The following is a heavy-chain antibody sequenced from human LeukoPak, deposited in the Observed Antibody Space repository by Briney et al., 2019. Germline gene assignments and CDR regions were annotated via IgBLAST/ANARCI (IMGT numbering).Heavy chain of an antibody. V-gene: IGHV4-61*02. Sequence: SETLSLTCSVSGGSINSDSDYWSWIRQPAGKGLQWIGRIFASGTANYNPSLKGRVTLSVDTSRNQFSLNLSSVTAADTALYYCATLSYSGTFDSWGQGTLVTVSS. D-gene: IGHD1-26*01. CDR1: GGSINSDSDY. CDR3: ATLSYSGTFDS. J-gene: IGHJ4*02. CDR2: IFASGTA.